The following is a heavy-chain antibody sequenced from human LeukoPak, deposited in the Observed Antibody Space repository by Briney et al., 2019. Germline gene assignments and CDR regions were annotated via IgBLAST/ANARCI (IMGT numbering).Heavy chain of an antibody. D-gene: IGHD2-2*01. J-gene: IGHJ6*03. V-gene: IGHV4-4*07. Sequence: SETLSLTCTVSGGSISSYYWSWIRQPAGKGLEWIGRIYTSGSTNYNPSLKSRVTMSVDTSKNQFSLKLSSVTAADTAVYYCARGQVDYYYYYMDVWGKGATVTISS. CDR1: GGSISSYY. CDR3: ARGQVDYYYYYMDV. CDR2: IYTSGST.